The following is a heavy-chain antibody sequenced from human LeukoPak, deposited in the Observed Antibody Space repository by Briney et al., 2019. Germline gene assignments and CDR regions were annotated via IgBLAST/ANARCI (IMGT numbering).Heavy chain of an antibody. Sequence: GGSLRLSCAASGFTSSSYAMSWVRQAPGKGLEWVSAISGSGGSTYYADSVKGRFTISRDNSKNTLYLQMNSLRAEDTAVYYCVRSPYGDYDQGDYWGQGTLVTVSS. J-gene: IGHJ4*02. CDR3: VRSPYGDYDQGDY. CDR1: GFTSSSYA. D-gene: IGHD4-17*01. V-gene: IGHV3-23*01. CDR2: ISGSGGST.